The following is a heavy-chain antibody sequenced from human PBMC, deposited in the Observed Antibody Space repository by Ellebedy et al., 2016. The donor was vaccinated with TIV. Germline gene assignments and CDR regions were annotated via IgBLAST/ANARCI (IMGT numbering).Heavy chain of an antibody. D-gene: IGHD5-18*01. CDR2: FKIDASSA. CDR3: ARGYNSGLDF. Sequence: GESLKISCATSGFTFTSHYMHWVRQVPGKGLVWVARFKIDASSASYTDSVKGRFTISADNAKSSLYLQMNGLRAEDTAVYYCARGYNSGLDFWGQGTLVNVSS. CDR1: GFTFTSHY. J-gene: IGHJ4*02. V-gene: IGHV3-74*01.